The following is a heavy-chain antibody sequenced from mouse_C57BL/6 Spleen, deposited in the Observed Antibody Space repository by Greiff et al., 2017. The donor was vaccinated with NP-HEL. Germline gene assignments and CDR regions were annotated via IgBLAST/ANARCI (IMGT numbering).Heavy chain of an antibody. CDR2: INPNNGGT. J-gene: IGHJ3*01. Sequence: EVQLPQSGPELVKPGASVKISCKASGYTFTDYYMNWVKQSHGKSLEWIGDINPNNGGTSYNQKFKGKATLTVDKSSSTAYMELRSLTSEDSAVYYCASDPTVVASPFAYWGQGTLVTVSA. D-gene: IGHD1-1*01. CDR1: GYTFTDYY. V-gene: IGHV1-26*01. CDR3: ASDPTVVASPFAY.